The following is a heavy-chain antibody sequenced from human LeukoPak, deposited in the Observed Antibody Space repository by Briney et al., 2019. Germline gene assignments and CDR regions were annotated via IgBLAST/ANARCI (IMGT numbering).Heavy chain of an antibody. V-gene: IGHV3-21*01. Sequence: KPGGSLRLSCAASGFTFSSYSMNWVRQAPGKGLEWVSSISSSSSYIYYADSVKGRFTISRDNAKNSLYLQMNSLRAEDTAVYYCALPPGPPEYSSSSTPYNWFGPWGQGTLVTVSS. CDR2: ISSSSSYI. D-gene: IGHD6-6*01. J-gene: IGHJ5*02. CDR1: GFTFSSYS. CDR3: ALPPGPPEYSSSSTPYNWFGP.